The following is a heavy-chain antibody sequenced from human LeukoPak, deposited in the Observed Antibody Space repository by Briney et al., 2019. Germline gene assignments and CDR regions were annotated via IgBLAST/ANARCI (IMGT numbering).Heavy chain of an antibody. CDR1: GFSFNNYA. Sequence: GSLRLSCVASGFSFNNYAMNWVRQAPGKGLEWVSLIIGSSGSTFYADSVKGRFTISRDKSKNTLYLQMNSLRAEDTAVYYCAKDWGYYGSGSYPFDYWGQGTLVTVSS. CDR2: IIGSSGST. D-gene: IGHD3-10*01. CDR3: AKDWGYYGSGSYPFDY. V-gene: IGHV3-23*01. J-gene: IGHJ4*02.